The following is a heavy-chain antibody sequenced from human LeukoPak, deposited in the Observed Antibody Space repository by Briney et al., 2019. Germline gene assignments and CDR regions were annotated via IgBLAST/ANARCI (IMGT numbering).Heavy chain of an antibody. Sequence: SETLSLTCTVSGGSISSYYWSWIRQPPGKGLEWIGYIYYSGSTNYNPSLKSRVTISVDTSKNQFSLKLSSVTAADTAVYYCASSSWFTYHYFDYWGQGTLVTVSS. CDR1: GGSISSYY. V-gene: IGHV4-59*12. CDR3: ASSSWFTYHYFDY. D-gene: IGHD6-13*01. J-gene: IGHJ4*02. CDR2: IYYSGST.